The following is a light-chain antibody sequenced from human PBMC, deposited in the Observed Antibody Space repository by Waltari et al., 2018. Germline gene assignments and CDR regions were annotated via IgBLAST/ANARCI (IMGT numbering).Light chain of an antibody. CDR3: QQYYRTPFT. CDR1: QSILYSPNDKNY. V-gene: IGKV4-1*01. Sequence: DIVMTQSPDSLAVSLGERANINCESSQSILYSPNDKNYLAWYQQKPGQPPKLLIYWASTREYGVPDRFSGSGSATDFSLTISSLQTEDVAVYYCQQYYRTPFTFGGGTRVEI. CDR2: WAS. J-gene: IGKJ4*01.